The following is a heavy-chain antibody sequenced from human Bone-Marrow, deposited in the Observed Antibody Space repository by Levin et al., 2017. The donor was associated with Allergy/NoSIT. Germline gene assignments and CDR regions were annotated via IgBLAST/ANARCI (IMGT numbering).Heavy chain of an antibody. Sequence: LSLTCAASGFTFSTYAMTWVRPAPGKGLEWVSSISDSGDSTFYADSVKGRFTISRDNSKNTLYLQMNTLRAEDTAVYYCAATKWFGEHYDYWGQGTLVTVSS. CDR3: AATKWFGEHYDY. J-gene: IGHJ4*02. V-gene: IGHV3-23*01. D-gene: IGHD3-10*01. CDR1: GFTFSTYA. CDR2: ISDSGDST.